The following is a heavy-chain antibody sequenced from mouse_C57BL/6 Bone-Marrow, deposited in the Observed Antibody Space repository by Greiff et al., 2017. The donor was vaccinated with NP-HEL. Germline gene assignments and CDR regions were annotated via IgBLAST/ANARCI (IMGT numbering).Heavy chain of an antibody. CDR1: GFTFSDYG. J-gene: IGHJ1*03. Sequence: EVNVVESGGGLVQPGGSLTLSCAASGFTFSDYGMAWVRQAPRKGTEWVAFISNLAYSIYYADPVTGRFPISSEHAKNTLYLEMSSLKSEDTAMYYCARHYYGSSWYFDVWGTGTTVTVSS. D-gene: IGHD1-1*01. CDR3: ARHYYGSSWYFDV. CDR2: ISNLAYSI. V-gene: IGHV5-15*01.